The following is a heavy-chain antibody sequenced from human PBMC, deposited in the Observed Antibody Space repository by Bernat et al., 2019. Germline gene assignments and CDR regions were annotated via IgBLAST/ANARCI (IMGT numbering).Heavy chain of an antibody. CDR2: ISYDGSNK. Sequence: QVQLVESGGGVVQPGRSLRLSCAASGFTFSSYGMHWVRQAPGKGLEWVAVISYDGSNKYYADSVKGRFTISRDNSKNTLYLQMNSLRAEDTAVYYCASQGPYCSSTSCYIKIYYYYCGMDVWGQGTTVTVSS. CDR3: ASQGPYCSSTSCYIKIYYYYCGMDV. D-gene: IGHD2-2*02. CDR1: GFTFSSYG. J-gene: IGHJ6*02. V-gene: IGHV3-30*03.